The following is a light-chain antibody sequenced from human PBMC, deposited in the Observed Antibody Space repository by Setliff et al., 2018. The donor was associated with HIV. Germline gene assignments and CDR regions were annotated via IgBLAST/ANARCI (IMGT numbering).Light chain of an antibody. CDR2: EVS. Sequence: QSALAQPASVSGSPGQSITISCNGTSSDIGKYNLVSWYQQHPGKAPKLLIYEVSKRPSEVPDRFSGSKSDNTASLTVSGLQAEDEADYYCSSYAGSDKLLFGGGTKVTVL. J-gene: IGLJ2*01. V-gene: IGLV2-8*01. CDR3: SSYAGSDKLL. CDR1: SSDIGKYNL.